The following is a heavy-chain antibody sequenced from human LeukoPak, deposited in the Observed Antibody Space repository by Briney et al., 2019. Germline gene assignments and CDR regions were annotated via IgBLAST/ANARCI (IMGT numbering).Heavy chain of an antibody. J-gene: IGHJ4*02. CDR1: GYTFTSYG. V-gene: IGHV1-2*02. CDR3: ARDRNVYYFDY. Sequence: GASVKVSCKASGYTFTSYGISWVRQAPGQGLEWMGWINPNSGGTNYAQKFQGRVTMTRDTSISTAYMELSRLRSDDTAVYYCARDRNVYYFDYWGQGTLVTVSS. CDR2: INPNSGGT.